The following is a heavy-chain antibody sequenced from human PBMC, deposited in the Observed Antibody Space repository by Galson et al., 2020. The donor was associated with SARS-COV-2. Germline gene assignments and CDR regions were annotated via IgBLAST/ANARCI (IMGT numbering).Heavy chain of an antibody. V-gene: IGHV4-31*03. J-gene: IGHJ4*02. CDR3: ARETYDVWSGDYYYLDY. CDR1: GASIDSGRYY. CDR2: IHNTGNT. Sequence: SETLSLTCTVSGASIDSGRYYWSWIRQHPGKGLEWIGYIHNTGNTYYIPSLESRISISIDTSKNQFSLEVSSVTAADTAVYYCARETYDVWSGDYYYLDYWGPGTLVTVSS. D-gene: IGHD3-3*01.